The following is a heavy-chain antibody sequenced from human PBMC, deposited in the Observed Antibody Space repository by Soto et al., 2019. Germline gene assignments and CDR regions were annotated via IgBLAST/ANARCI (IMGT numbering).Heavy chain of an antibody. CDR2: IRSKAYGGTT. Sequence: SLRLSCTASGFTFGDYAMSWFRQAPGKGLEWVGFIRSKAYGGTTEYAASVKGRFTISRDDSKSIAYLQMNSLKTEDTAVYYCTRDYVDTAMATYYYYGMDVWGQGTTVTVSS. D-gene: IGHD5-18*01. CDR1: GFTFGDYA. V-gene: IGHV3-49*03. CDR3: TRDYVDTAMATYYYYGMDV. J-gene: IGHJ6*02.